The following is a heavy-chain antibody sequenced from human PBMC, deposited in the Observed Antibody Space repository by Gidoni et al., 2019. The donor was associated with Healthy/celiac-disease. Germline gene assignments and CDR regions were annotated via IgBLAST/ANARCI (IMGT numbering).Heavy chain of an antibody. CDR1: GFTFSRYA. V-gene: IGHV3-30*04. D-gene: IGHD3-22*01. CDR3: ARSYYDHYGMDV. J-gene: IGHJ6*02. Sequence: QVQLVESGGGVVQPGRSLRLSCAASGFTFSRYAMHWVRQAPGKGLEWVAVISYDGSNKYYADSVKGRFTISRDNSKNTLYLQMNSLRAEDTAVYYCARSYYDHYGMDVWGQGTTVTVSS. CDR2: ISYDGSNK.